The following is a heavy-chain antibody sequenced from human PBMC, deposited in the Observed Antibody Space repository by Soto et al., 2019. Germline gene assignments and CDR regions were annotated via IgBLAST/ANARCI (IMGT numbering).Heavy chain of an antibody. V-gene: IGHV1-18*01. J-gene: IGHJ2*01. CDR3: GRVGHRLSQMWEGYFDL. Sequence: ASVKVSCKASGYTFTSYGISWVRQAPGQGLEWMGWISAYNGNTNYAQELQGRVTMTTDTSTSTAYMELRSLRSDDTAVYYCGRVGHRLSQMWEGYFDLWGRGTLVTVSS. D-gene: IGHD1-26*01. CDR2: ISAYNGNT. CDR1: GYTFTSYG.